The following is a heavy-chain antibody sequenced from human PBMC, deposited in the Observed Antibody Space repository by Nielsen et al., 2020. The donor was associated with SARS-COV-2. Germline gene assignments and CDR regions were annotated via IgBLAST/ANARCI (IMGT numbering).Heavy chain of an antibody. J-gene: IGHJ3*02. CDR2: ISYDGSDK. D-gene: IGHD3-3*01. Sequence: GGSLRLSCVASGFTFSRYPMHWVRQAPGKGLEWVAVISYDGSDKLYADSVKGRFTISRDNSKNTLYLQMNSLRAEDSAVYYCAREGYYDFWSGSSGNFDAFDIWGQGTMVTVSP. CDR3: AREGYYDFWSGSSGNFDAFDI. CDR1: GFTFSRYP. V-gene: IGHV3-30-3*01.